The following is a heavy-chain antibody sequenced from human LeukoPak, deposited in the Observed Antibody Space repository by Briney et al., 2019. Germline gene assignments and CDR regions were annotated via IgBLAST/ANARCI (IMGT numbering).Heavy chain of an antibody. CDR2: IIAYNGNT. CDR3: ARGDCSSTSCYEVRY. Sequence: AAVRVSCKASGYTFTSYGISWVRQAPGQGGEWMGWIIAYNGNTNYAQKLQGRVTMTTDTSTSTAYMELRSLRSDDTAVYYCARGDCSSTSCYEVRYWGQGTLVTVSS. D-gene: IGHD2-2*01. CDR1: GYTFTSYG. J-gene: IGHJ4*02. V-gene: IGHV1-18*01.